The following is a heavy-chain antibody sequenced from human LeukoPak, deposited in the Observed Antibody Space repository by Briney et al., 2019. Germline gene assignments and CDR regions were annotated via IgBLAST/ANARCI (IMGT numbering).Heavy chain of an antibody. CDR2: IYYSGST. V-gene: IGHV4-59*11. D-gene: IGHD2-2*03. Sequence: SETLSLTCTVSGGSISSHYWSWIRQPPGKGLEWIGYIYYSGSTNYNPSLKSRVTISVDTSKNQFSLKLSSVTAADTAVYYCARAGGHCSSTSCYPTLDYWAREPWSPSPQ. J-gene: IGHJ4*02. CDR3: ARAGGHCSSTSCYPTLDY. CDR1: GGSISSHY.